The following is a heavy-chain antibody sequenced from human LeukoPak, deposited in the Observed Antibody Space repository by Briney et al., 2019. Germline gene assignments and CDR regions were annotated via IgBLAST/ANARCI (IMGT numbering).Heavy chain of an antibody. CDR3: ATSGVPAAIGSAFDI. V-gene: IGHV5-51*01. Sequence: GESLKISCKGSGYSFTSYWIGWVRQMPGKGLEWMGIIYPGDSDTRYSPSFQGQVTISADKSISTAYLQWSSLKASDTAMYYCATSGVPAAIGSAFDIWGQGTMVTVSS. D-gene: IGHD2-2*02. CDR2: IYPGDSDT. CDR1: GYSFTSYW. J-gene: IGHJ3*02.